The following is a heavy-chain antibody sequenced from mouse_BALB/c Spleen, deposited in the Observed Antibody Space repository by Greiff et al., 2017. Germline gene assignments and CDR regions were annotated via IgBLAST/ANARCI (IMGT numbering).Heavy chain of an antibody. CDR3: VREDGYYGDYAMDY. CDR1: GFTFNTNA. V-gene: IGHV10S3*01. J-gene: IGHJ4*01. Sequence: EVQLVETGGGLVQPKGSLKLSCAASGFTFNTNAMNWVRQAPGQGLEWVARIRSKSNNYATYYADSVKDRFTISRDDSQSMLYLQMNNLKTEDTAMYYCVREDGYYGDYAMDYWGQGTSVTVSS. D-gene: IGHD2-3*01. CDR2: IRSKSNNYAT.